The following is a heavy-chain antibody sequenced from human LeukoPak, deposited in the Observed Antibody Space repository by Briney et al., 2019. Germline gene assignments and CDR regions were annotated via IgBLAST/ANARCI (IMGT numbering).Heavy chain of an antibody. Sequence: PGGSLRLSCAASGLTISDSWIHWVRQAPGKGLMWVSRLASDESNKIYADSVKGRFTISRDNAKNTLYLQMNSLRVEDTGIYCARDAGWRRLDSWGQGALVTVSS. CDR1: GLTISDSW. D-gene: IGHD6-19*01. CDR2: LASDESNK. J-gene: IGHJ4*02. V-gene: IGHV3-74*01. CDR3: ARDAGWRRLDS.